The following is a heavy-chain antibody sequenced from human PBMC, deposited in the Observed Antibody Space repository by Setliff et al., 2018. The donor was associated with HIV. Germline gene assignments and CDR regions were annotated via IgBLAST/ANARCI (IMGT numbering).Heavy chain of an antibody. CDR3: TRGGYSGAFLDAFDI. CDR1: GYNFTSYG. J-gene: IGHJ3*02. V-gene: IGHV1-18*01. Sequence: ASVKVSCKASGYNFTSYGLSWVRQAPGQGLEWMGSITTYNGGTNYAQKFQGRVTMTTDTSTSTAYMELRSLRSDDTAVYYCTRGGYSGAFLDAFDIWGQGTMVTVSS. CDR2: ITTYNGGT. D-gene: IGHD1-26*01.